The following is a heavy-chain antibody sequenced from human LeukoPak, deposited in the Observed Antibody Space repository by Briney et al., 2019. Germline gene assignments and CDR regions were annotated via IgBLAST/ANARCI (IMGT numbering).Heavy chain of an antibody. Sequence: GGSLRLSCAASGFTFSSYAMSWVRQAPGKGLEWVSAISGSGGSTYYADSLKGRFSISRDNSKNTLYLQMNSLRAEDTAVYYCARTGSPTWLYYFDYWGQGTLVTVSS. J-gene: IGHJ4*02. CDR2: ISGSGGST. V-gene: IGHV3-23*01. CDR3: ARTGSPTWLYYFDY. CDR1: GFTFSSYA. D-gene: IGHD3-10*01.